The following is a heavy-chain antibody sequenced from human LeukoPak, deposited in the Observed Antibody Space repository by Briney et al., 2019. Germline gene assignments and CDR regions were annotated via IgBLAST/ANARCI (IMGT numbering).Heavy chain of an antibody. CDR1: GFTFNCYA. V-gene: IGHV3-30*04. CDR2: ISYDGSNN. CDR3: ARGTAVLLWFGAQSGLDP. Sequence: GGSVRLSCAASGFTFNCYAMHGARQAPGKGLEGVAVISYDGSNNYYGESVKGRFTISRDNSKNTLYLKMNSLRAEDTAVYYCARGTAVLLWFGAQSGLDPWGQGTLVTVSS. D-gene: IGHD3-10*01. J-gene: IGHJ5*02.